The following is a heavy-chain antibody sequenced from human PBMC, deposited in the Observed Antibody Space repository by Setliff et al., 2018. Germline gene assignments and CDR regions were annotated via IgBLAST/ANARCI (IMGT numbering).Heavy chain of an antibody. V-gene: IGHV4-34*01. CDR3: ARGRNIAARLLDS. CDR2: INHRGST. J-gene: IGHJ4*02. CDR1: GGSFSTYY. D-gene: IGHD6-6*01. Sequence: PSETLSLTCTVSGGSFSTYYWSWIRQSPEKGLEWIGEINHRGSTNYNPSLKSRVTISIDTSRDQFSLKLISMIAADTAVYYCARGRNIAARLLDSWGQGTLVTVSS.